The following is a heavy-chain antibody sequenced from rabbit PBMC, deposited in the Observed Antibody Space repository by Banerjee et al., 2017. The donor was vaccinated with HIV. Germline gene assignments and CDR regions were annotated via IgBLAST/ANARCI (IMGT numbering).Heavy chain of an antibody. CDR3: ARDLAGVIGWNFDL. V-gene: IGHV1S40*01. CDR1: GFSFSSGYD. J-gene: IGHJ4*01. Sequence: GASLTLTCTVSGFSFSSGYDMCWVRQAPGKGLEWIADIATSSSGSTYYASWAKGRFTISKTSSTTVTLQMTSLTVADTATYFCARDLAGVIGWNFDLWGQGTLVTVS. CDR2: IATSSSGST. D-gene: IGHD4-1*01.